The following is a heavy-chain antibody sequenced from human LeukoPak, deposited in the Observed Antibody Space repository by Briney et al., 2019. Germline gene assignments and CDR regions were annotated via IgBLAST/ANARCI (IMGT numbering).Heavy chain of an antibody. D-gene: IGHD3-16*01. CDR1: GGSISNYY. CDR2: IYYSGST. CDR3: AARRPLGVFDI. V-gene: IGHV4-59*01. Sequence: SETLPLTCTVSGGSISNYYWSWIRQPPGKGLEWIGNIYYSGSTNFNPSLKSRVTISVDTSKNQFSLKLSSVTAADTAVYYCAARRPLGVFDIWDQGTMVTVSS. J-gene: IGHJ3*02.